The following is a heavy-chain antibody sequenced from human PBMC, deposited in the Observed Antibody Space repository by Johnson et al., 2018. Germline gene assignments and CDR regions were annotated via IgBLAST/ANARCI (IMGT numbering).Heavy chain of an antibody. V-gene: IGHV4-4*09. D-gene: IGHD6-19*01. CDR2: IYNTGST. Sequence: QVQLQESGPGLVKPSETLSLTCSVSGDSISSYYWNWIRQPPGKGLEWIGYIYNTGSTNYNPPPKSRVPISVDTSKNQFSLKVSSVTAADTAVYYCARFSGWAFDIWGRGTMVTVSS. CDR1: GDSISSYY. CDR3: ARFSGWAFDI. J-gene: IGHJ3*02.